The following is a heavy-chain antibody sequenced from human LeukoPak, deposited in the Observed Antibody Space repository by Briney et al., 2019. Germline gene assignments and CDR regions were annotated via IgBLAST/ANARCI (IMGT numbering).Heavy chain of an antibody. CDR2: ISAYNGNT. CDR3: ARWASSRYSSGWSHSFDY. D-gene: IGHD6-19*01. Sequence: GESLKISCKGSGYSFTSYGISWVRQAPGQGLEWMGWISAYNGNTNYAQKLQGRVTMTADTSTSTAYMELRSLRSDDTAVYYCARWASSRYSSGWSHSFDYWGQGTLVTVSS. J-gene: IGHJ4*02. V-gene: IGHV1-18*01. CDR1: GYSFTSYG.